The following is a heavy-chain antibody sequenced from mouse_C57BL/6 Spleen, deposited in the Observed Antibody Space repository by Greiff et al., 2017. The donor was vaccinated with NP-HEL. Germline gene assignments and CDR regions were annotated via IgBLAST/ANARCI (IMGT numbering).Heavy chain of an antibody. CDR2: INPNNGGT. D-gene: IGHD1-1*01. CDR3: ARTQYYGSSYPFAY. CDR1: GYTFTDYY. J-gene: IGHJ3*01. V-gene: IGHV1-26*01. Sequence: VQLQQSGPELVKPGASVKISCKASGYTFTDYYMNWVKQSHGKSLEWIGDINPNNGGTSYNQKFKGKATLTVDKSSSTAYMELRSLTSEDSAVYYCARTQYYGSSYPFAYWGQGTLVTVSA.